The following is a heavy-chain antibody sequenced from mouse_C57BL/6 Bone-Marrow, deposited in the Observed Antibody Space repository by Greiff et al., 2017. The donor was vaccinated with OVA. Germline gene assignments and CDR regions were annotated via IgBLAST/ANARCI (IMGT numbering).Heavy chain of an antibody. CDR3: ARRDIYYYGSSPYYCDY. CDR1: GYTFTDYY. Sequence: VQLQQSGPELVKPGASVKISCKASGYTFTDYYMNWVKQSTGKSLEWIGDINPNNGGTRYNQTFKGKATLTVYKYSSTAYIELRSLTSEDSEVYYCARRDIYYYGSSPYYCDYWGQGTTLTVSS. V-gene: IGHV1-26*01. CDR2: INPNNGGT. J-gene: IGHJ2*01. D-gene: IGHD1-1*01.